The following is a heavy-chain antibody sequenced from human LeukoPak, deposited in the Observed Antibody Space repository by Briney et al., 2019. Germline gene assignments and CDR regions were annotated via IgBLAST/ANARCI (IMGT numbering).Heavy chain of an antibody. CDR1: GFTVSSSY. D-gene: IGHD5-12*01. V-gene: IGHV3-53*01. CDR3: ARDKIVATSRSGYDY. J-gene: IGHJ4*02. CDR2: IYSGGTT. Sequence: GGSLRLSCAASGFTVSSSYMSWVRQAPGKGLEWVSVIYSGGTTYYADSVKGRFTISRDNSKNTLYLQMNSLRAEDTAVYYCARDKIVATSRSGYDYWGQGTLVTVSS.